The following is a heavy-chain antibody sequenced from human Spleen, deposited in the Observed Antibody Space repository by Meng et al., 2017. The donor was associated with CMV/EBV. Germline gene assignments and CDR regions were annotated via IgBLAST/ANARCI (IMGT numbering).Heavy chain of an antibody. V-gene: IGHV3-21*01. Sequence: GESLKISCAASGFTFSTYSINWVRQAPGKGLEWVSSISSSSNYIYYADSVEGRFTISRDNAKKSLYLQMNSLRVEDTAVYYCARVRYSSGWGPFDYWGQGALVNVSS. D-gene: IGHD6-19*01. CDR1: GFTFSTYS. CDR2: ISSSSNYI. CDR3: ARVRYSSGWGPFDY. J-gene: IGHJ4*02.